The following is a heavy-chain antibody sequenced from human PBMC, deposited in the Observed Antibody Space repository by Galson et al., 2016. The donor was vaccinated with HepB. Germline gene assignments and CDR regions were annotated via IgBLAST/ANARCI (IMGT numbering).Heavy chain of an antibody. CDR3: ARGGHGGYSAYDRLDY. CDR2: ISSGSSFI. CDR1: GLTFSSSS. J-gene: IGHJ4*02. V-gene: IGHV3-21*01. D-gene: IGHD5-12*01. Sequence: SLRLSCAASGLTFSSSSMNWVRQAPGKGLEWVSSISSGSSFIKYADSVKGRFTISRDDAKNVLYLQMISPRAEDTAVYYCARGGHGGYSAYDRLDYWGQGTPVTVSS.